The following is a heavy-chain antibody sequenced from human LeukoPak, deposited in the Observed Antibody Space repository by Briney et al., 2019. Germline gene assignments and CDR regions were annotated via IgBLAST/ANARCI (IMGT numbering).Heavy chain of an antibody. CDR2: INHSGST. D-gene: IGHD5-18*01. CDR3: ARALDTAMVTGSWFDP. Sequence: SETLSLTCAVYGGSFSGYYWSWIRQPPGKGLEWIGEINHSGSTNYNPSLKSRVTISVDTSKNQFSLKLSSVTAADTAVYYCARALDTAMVTGSWFDPWGQGTLVTVSS. CDR1: GGSFSGYY. J-gene: IGHJ5*02. V-gene: IGHV4-34*01.